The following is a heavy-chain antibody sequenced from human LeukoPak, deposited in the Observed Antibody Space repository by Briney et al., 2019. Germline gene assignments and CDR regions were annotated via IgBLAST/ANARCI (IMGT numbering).Heavy chain of an antibody. J-gene: IGHJ4*02. Sequence: PGGSLRLSCAASGFTFANDCMSWVRQAPGKGLEWVSTVYGGGNTAYADSVKGRFTISRDNSKNTLYLQMNSLRAEDTAVYYCAKAVLPLGYCSGGSCYSVDYWGQGTLVTVSS. CDR1: GFTFANDC. V-gene: IGHV3-53*01. CDR2: VYGGGNT. D-gene: IGHD2-15*01. CDR3: AKAVLPLGYCSGGSCYSVDY.